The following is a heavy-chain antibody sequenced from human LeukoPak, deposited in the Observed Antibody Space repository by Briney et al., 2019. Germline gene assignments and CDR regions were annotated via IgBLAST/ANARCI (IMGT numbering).Heavy chain of an antibody. Sequence: GGSLRLSCAASGFSFSSYGMYWVRQAPGKGLEWVAFIRYDGSNKYYADSVKGRFTISRDNSKNTLYLQMNSLRLEDAAVYYCARGSRYGDYPYYCDFWGQGTLVTVSS. J-gene: IGHJ4*02. CDR2: IRYDGSNK. D-gene: IGHD4-17*01. CDR3: ARGSRYGDYPYYCDF. V-gene: IGHV3-30*02. CDR1: GFSFSSYG.